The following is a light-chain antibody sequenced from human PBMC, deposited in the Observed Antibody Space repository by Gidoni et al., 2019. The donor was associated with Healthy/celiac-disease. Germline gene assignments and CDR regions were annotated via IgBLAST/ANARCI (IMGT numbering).Light chain of an antibody. Sequence: DIVMTQSPDSLAVSLGERATINCKSSQSVLYSSNNKNYLAWYQQKPGQPPKLLIYWASTRESGVPDRFSGSGSGTDFTLTISSLQAEDVAVYYCQQYYRTLTWTFXQXTKVEIK. CDR1: QSVLYSSNNKNY. CDR2: WAS. J-gene: IGKJ1*01. CDR3: QQYYRTLTWT. V-gene: IGKV4-1*01.